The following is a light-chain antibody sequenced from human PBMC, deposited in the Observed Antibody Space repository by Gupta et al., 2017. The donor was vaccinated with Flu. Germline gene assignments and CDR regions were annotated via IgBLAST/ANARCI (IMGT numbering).Light chain of an antibody. CDR1: QSSSSW. CDR3: QEENSYSWT. CDR2: MAS. V-gene: IGKV1-5*03. J-gene: IGKJ1*01. Sequence: PASVSAAGGDRGSSTGRGRQSSSSWLAWYQEKPGKPPKLLIYMASTLETGVPSRFDGSGSGTEFTLTISSLQPDDLATYYWQEENSYSWTFGQGTKVEIK.